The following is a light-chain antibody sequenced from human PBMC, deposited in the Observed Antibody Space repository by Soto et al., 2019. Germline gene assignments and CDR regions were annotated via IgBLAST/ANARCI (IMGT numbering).Light chain of an antibody. CDR1: TSNIGSNP. CDR2: RYN. Sequence: QSVLTQPPSASGTPGQRFTISCSGSTSNIGSNPVNWYQQLPGTAPKLLIFRYNERPSGIPDRFSGSKSGTSASLAISGLQSEDEADYYCAAWDDSLNGPVFGGGTKLTVL. CDR3: AAWDDSLNGPV. J-gene: IGLJ3*02. V-gene: IGLV1-44*01.